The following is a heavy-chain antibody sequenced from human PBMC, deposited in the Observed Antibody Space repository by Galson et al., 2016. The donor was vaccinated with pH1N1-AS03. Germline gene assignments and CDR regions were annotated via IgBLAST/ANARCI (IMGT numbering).Heavy chain of an antibody. V-gene: IGHV3-9*01. CDR3: IKGGAASADFFDI. CDR1: GFTFSNYA. Sequence: SLRLSCAASGFTFSNYAMGWVRQAPGKGLEWVSSISWNSNKIDYADSVKGRFTISRDSAKNSLNLQMNSLRAEDTALYYCIKGGAASADFFDIWGQGTMVTVSS. CDR2: ISWNSNKI. D-gene: IGHD3/OR15-3a*01. J-gene: IGHJ3*02.